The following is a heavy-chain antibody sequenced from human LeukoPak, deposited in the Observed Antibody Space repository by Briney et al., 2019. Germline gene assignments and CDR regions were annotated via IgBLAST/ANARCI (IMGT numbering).Heavy chain of an antibody. D-gene: IGHD3-22*01. J-gene: IGHJ4*02. Sequence: SQTLSLTCAISGDSVSSNSAAWNWIRQSPSRGLEWLGRTYYRSKWYNDYAVSVKSRITINPDTSKNQFSLQLSSVTPEDTAVHYCARVRYDSSGYPPGFDYWGQGALVTVSS. V-gene: IGHV6-1*01. CDR3: ARVRYDSSGYPPGFDY. CDR2: TYYRSKWYN. CDR1: GDSVSSNSAA.